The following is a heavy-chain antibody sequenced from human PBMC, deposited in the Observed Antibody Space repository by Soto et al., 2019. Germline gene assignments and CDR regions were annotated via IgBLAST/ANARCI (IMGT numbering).Heavy chain of an antibody. D-gene: IGHD3-16*02. CDR3: ARGFIVRAPDYFDY. J-gene: IGHJ4*02. V-gene: IGHV3-30*04. CDR1: GFTFSDYP. CDR2: ISYDGRVK. Sequence: QVQLVESGGGVVQPGRSLSLSCAASGFTFSDYPMHWVRQAPGKGLEWVAVISYDGRVKYYVDSVKGRFTISRDDSKNTLYLQMNSLRVDDTAVYYCARGFIVRAPDYFDYGGQGTLVTVSS.